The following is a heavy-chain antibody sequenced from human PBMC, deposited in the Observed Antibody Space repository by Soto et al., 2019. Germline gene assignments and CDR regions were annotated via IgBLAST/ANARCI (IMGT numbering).Heavy chain of an antibody. Sequence: ASVKVSCKASGYTFTGYYMHWVRQAPGQGLEWMGWINPNSGGTNYAQKFQGWVTMTRDTSISTAYMELSRLRSDDTAVYYCARDSRWFGELASDYGMDVWGQGTTVTVSS. CDR1: GYTFTGYY. J-gene: IGHJ6*02. V-gene: IGHV1-2*04. D-gene: IGHD3-10*01. CDR3: ARDSRWFGELASDYGMDV. CDR2: INPNSGGT.